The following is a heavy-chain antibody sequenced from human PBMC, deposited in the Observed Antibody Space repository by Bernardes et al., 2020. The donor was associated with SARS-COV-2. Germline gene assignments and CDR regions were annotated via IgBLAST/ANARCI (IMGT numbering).Heavy chain of an antibody. D-gene: IGHD3-10*01. CDR1: GFTFSSYG. CDR3: ARDGSGRNYYYYYGMDV. Sequence: GGSLRLSCAASGFTFSSYGMHWVRQAPGKGLEWVAVIWYDGSNKYYADSVKGRFTISRDNSKNTLYLQMNSLRAEDTAVYYCARDGSGRNYYYYYGMDVWGQGTTVTV. V-gene: IGHV3-33*01. CDR2: IWYDGSNK. J-gene: IGHJ6*02.